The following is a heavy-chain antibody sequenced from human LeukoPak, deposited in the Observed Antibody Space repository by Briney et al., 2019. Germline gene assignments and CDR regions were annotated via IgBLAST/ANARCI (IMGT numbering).Heavy chain of an antibody. V-gene: IGHV1-18*01. J-gene: IGHJ4*02. D-gene: IGHD1-26*01. CDR3: ARGGALTSFDS. CDR2: ISAYNGKT. CDR1: GFSFSSYG. Sequence: ASVRVSRKASGFSFSSYGFSWVGQAPGQGLEWMGWISAYNGKTNYAQKFQGRVTMTTDTSTTTVYMDLRSLRSDDTAVYFCARGGALTSFDSWGQGTLITVSS.